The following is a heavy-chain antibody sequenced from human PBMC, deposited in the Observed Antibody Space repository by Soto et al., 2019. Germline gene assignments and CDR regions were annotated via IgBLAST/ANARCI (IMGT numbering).Heavy chain of an antibody. D-gene: IGHD3-10*01. Sequence: GGSLRLSCGASGFIFSNFDMHWVRQTTEKGLEWVSGIGFAGDTNYSGSVKGRFTITRENAKNSLFLQMNSLRVGDTAVYYCVRGLPGGFDPWGQGTLVTVSS. CDR1: GFIFSNFD. CDR2: IGFAGDT. J-gene: IGHJ5*02. V-gene: IGHV3-13*01. CDR3: VRGLPGGFDP.